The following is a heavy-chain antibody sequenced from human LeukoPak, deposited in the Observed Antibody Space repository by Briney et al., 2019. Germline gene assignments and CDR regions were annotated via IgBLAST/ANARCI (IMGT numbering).Heavy chain of an antibody. D-gene: IGHD4-23*01. CDR1: GYSFTSYW. V-gene: IGHV5-51*01. J-gene: IGHJ4*02. Sequence: RGESLKISCKGSGYSFTSYWIGWVRQVPGKGLEWMGIIYPGDSDTRYSPSFQGQVTISADKSISTAYLQWSSLKASDTAMYYCARTVGYGGNPFYGVDYWGQGTLVTVSS. CDR3: ARTVGYGGNPFYGVDY. CDR2: IYPGDSDT.